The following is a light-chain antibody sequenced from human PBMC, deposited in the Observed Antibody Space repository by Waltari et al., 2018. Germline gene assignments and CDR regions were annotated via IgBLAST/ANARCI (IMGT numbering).Light chain of an antibody. Sequence: IQMTLSPSSLSASVGERPTITCRASQNINSYLDWYQQKPGKAPKLVIYAASSLQSGVPSRFSGSGSGTNVTLTISNLQPEDFATYYCQQSYSTPFTFGPGTTVDIK. CDR3: QQSYSTPFT. V-gene: IGKV1-39*01. CDR1: QNINSY. J-gene: IGKJ3*01. CDR2: AAS.